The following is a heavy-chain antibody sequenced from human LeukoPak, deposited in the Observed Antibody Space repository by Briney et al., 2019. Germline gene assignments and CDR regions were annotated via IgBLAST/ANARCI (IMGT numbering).Heavy chain of an antibody. Sequence: GGSLRLSCAASGFTFSSYEMNWVRQAPGKGLEWVSSISRSATTIYYADSVKGRFTISRDNSKNTLYLQMISLRTEDTAVYYCAKDPRRYSRTGGYFDYWGQGTLVTVSS. D-gene: IGHD6-13*01. CDR1: GFTFSSYE. CDR2: ISRSATTI. V-gene: IGHV3-48*03. J-gene: IGHJ4*02. CDR3: AKDPRRYSRTGGYFDY.